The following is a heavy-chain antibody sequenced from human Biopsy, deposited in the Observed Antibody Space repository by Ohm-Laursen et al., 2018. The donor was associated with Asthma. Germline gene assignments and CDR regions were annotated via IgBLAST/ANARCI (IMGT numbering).Heavy chain of an antibody. J-gene: IGHJ3*01. CDR3: ARTYYDFLTGQVKDVFGV. CDR1: GYTFISFA. Sequence: GASVKVSCNASGYTFISFAIYWVRQAPGQRLEWMGWVNTGNGDTKYSQKFQGRVTITRDTSASTAYMEPRSLRSEDTATYYCARTYYDFLTGQVKDVFGVWGQGTMVTVSS. V-gene: IGHV1-3*04. CDR2: VNTGNGDT. D-gene: IGHD3-9*01.